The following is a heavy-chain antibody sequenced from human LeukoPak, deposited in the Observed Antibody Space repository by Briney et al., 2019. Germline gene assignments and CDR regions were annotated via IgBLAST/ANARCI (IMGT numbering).Heavy chain of an antibody. D-gene: IGHD1-1*01. CDR2: INTDESST. CDR1: GFTFSSYW. CDR3: ARGVYNWNGNDYYYYMDV. Sequence: GGSLRLSCAASGFTFSSYWMHWVRQAPGKGLVWVSRINTDESSTSYADSVKGRFTISRDNAKNTLYLQMNSLRAEDTAVYYCARGVYNWNGNDYYYYMDVWGKGTTVTVSS. J-gene: IGHJ6*03. V-gene: IGHV3-74*01.